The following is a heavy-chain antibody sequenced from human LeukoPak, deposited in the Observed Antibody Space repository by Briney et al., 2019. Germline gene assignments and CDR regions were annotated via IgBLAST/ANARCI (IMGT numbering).Heavy chain of an antibody. CDR3: ARLPSGDWFDP. Sequence: SETLSLTCTVSGGSISSYYWSWIRQPPGKGLEWIGYIYYSGSTSHNPSLKRRVTISADTSKNQFSLKLTSVTAADTAVYYCARLPSGDWFDPWGQGTLVTVSS. V-gene: IGHV4-59*01. J-gene: IGHJ5*02. D-gene: IGHD1-26*01. CDR1: GGSISSYY. CDR2: IYYSGST.